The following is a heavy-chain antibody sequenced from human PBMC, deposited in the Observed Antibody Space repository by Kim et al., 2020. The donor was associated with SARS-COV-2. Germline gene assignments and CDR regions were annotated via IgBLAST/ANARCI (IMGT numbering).Heavy chain of an antibody. J-gene: IGHJ6*03. CDR2: IYYSGST. CDR1: GGSISSSSYY. D-gene: IGHD2-2*01. V-gene: IGHV4-39*01. Sequence: SQTLSLTCTVSGGSISSSSYYWGWIRQPPGKGLEWIGSIYYSGSTYYNPSLKSRVTISVDTSKNQFSLKLSSVTAADTAVYYCARQGYCSSTSCYGDYYYYYMDVWGKGTTVTVSS. CDR3: ARQGYCSSTSCYGDYYYYYMDV.